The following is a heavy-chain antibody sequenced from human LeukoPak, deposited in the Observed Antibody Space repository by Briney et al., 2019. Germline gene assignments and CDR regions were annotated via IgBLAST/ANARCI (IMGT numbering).Heavy chain of an antibody. CDR3: ERCVLLWFGESPLDY. Sequence: VASVKVSCKASGYTFTSYYMHWVRQAPGQGLEWMGIINPSGGSTSYAQKFQGRVTMTRDTSTSTVYMELSSLRSEDTAVYYCERCVLLWFGESPLDYWGQGTLVTVSS. CDR2: INPSGGST. J-gene: IGHJ4*02. V-gene: IGHV1-46*01. CDR1: GYTFTSYY. D-gene: IGHD3-10*01.